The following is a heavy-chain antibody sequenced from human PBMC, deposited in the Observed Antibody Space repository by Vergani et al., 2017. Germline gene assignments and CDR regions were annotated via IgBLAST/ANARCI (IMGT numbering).Heavy chain of an antibody. J-gene: IGHJ3*02. CDR2: ISWNSGSI. CDR3: ARNSGSYSGAFDI. Sequence: EVQLVESGGGLVQPGRSLRLSCAASGFTFDDYAMHWVRQAPGKGLEWVSGISWNSGSISYADSVKGRFTISRDNAKNSLYLQMNSLRAEDTALYYCARNSGSYSGAFDIWGQGTMVTVSS. D-gene: IGHD1-26*01. V-gene: IGHV3-9*01. CDR1: GFTFDDYA.